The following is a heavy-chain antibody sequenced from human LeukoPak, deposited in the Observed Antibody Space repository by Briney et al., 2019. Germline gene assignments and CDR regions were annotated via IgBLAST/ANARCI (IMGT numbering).Heavy chain of an antibody. J-gene: IGHJ4*02. V-gene: IGHV1-69*06. Sequence: ASVKASCKASVGTFSSYAISWVRQAPGQRLEWMGGIIPIFVTANYAQKFQGRVTITADKSTSTAYMELSSLRSEDTAVYYCARDGWSGSDFWSGYRRYYFDYWGQGTLVTVSS. CDR1: VGTFSSYA. CDR3: ARDGWSGSDFWSGYRRYYFDY. D-gene: IGHD3-3*01. CDR2: IIPIFVTA.